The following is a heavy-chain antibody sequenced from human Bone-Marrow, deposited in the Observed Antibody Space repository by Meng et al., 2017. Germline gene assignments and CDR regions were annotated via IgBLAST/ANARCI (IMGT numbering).Heavy chain of an antibody. V-gene: IGHV4-61*02. CDR2: IYTSGST. J-gene: IGHJ3*02. CDR1: GGSISSGSYY. D-gene: IGHD3-22*01. CDR3: ARDLTYYYDSSGYYWSDAFNI. Sequence: SETLSLTCTVSGGSISSGSYYWSWIRHPAGKGLEWIGRIYTSGSTNYNPSLKSRVTISVDTSKNQFSLKLSSVTAADTAVYYCARDLTYYYDSSGYYWSDAFNIWGQGTMVTVSS.